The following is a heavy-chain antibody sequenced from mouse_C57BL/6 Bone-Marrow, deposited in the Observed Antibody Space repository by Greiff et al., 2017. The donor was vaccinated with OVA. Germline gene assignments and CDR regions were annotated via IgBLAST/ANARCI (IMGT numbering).Heavy chain of an antibody. Sequence: QVQLQQSDAELVKPGASVKISCKVSGYTFTDHTIHWMKQRPEQGLEWIGYIYPRDGSTKYNEKFKGKATLTADKSSSTSEDSAVYFCARNWDYFDYWGQGTTLTVSS. CDR3: ARNWDYFDY. J-gene: IGHJ2*01. CDR2: IYPRDGST. V-gene: IGHV1-78*01. D-gene: IGHD4-1*01. CDR1: GYTFTDHT.